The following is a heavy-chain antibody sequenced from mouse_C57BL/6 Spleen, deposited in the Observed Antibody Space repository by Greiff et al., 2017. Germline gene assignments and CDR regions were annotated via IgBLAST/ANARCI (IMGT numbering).Heavy chain of an antibody. V-gene: IGHV1-81*01. CDR3: AISDREYYAMDY. CDR1: GYTFTSYG. J-gene: IGHJ4*01. Sequence: QVQLKESGAELARPGASVKLSCKASGYTFTSYGISWVKQRTGQGLEWIGEIYPRSGNTYYNEKFKGKATLTADKSSSTAYMELRSLTSEDSAVYFCAISDREYYAMDYWGQGTSVTVSS. CDR2: IYPRSGNT.